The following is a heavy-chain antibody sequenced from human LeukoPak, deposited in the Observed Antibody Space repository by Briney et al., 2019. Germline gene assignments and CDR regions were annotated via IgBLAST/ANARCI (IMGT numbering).Heavy chain of an antibody. CDR2: MSPNSGNT. CDR1: GYTFASYV. Sequence: ASVKVSWKASGYTFASYVFNWVRQAPGQGLEWMGWMSPNSGNTGYAQEFQGRVTMTRDTSINTAYMELSSLRSEDTAVYYCARGPPNWGYDYWGQGTLVTVSS. D-gene: IGHD7-27*01. CDR3: ARGPPNWGYDY. V-gene: IGHV1-8*01. J-gene: IGHJ4*02.